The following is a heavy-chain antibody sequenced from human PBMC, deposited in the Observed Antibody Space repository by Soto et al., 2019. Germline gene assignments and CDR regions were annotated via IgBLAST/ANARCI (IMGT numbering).Heavy chain of an antibody. V-gene: IGHV3-13*01. CDR3: ARGRSFSYDSTPPPMFDP. J-gene: IGHJ5*02. Sequence: PGGSLRLSCAVSGFTFSTFDIHWGRQAPGKGLEWVSGIGTLSDTFYAASVQGRFTTSRQNAKNSVYLQMNSLRAGDTAFYYCARGRSFSYDSTPPPMFDPWGQGTLVTVSS. D-gene: IGHD3-10*01. CDR2: IGTLSDT. CDR1: GFTFSTFD.